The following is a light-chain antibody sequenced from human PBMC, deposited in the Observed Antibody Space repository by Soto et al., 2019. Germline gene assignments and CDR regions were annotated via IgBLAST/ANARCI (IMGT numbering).Light chain of an antibody. V-gene: IGKV3-15*01. Sequence: EIVLTQSPATLSLSPGERATLSCRASQSVSNNLAWYQQKPGQAPRLLIYGASTRATGLPARFSGSGSGTEFTLTISSLEPEDFAVYYCQQYNNWPPITFGQGTRLEIK. CDR3: QQYNNWPPIT. CDR1: QSVSNN. CDR2: GAS. J-gene: IGKJ5*01.